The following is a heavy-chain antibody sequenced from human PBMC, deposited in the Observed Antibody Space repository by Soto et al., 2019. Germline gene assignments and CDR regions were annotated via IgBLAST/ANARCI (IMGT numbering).Heavy chain of an antibody. CDR1: GFTFSDHY. J-gene: IGHJ6*02. V-gene: IGHV3-72*01. CDR3: ARGPPTTVAGSNLYYYYGMDV. CDR2: TRNKANSYIT. D-gene: IGHD6-19*01. Sequence: EVQLVESGGGLVQPGGSLKLSCAASGFTFSDHYLNWVRQAPGRGLEWVGRTRNKANSYITQYAASVKGRFTISRDDSNNSLYLQMNSLKTEDTAVYYCARGPPTTVAGSNLYYYYGMDVWGQGTTVTVSS.